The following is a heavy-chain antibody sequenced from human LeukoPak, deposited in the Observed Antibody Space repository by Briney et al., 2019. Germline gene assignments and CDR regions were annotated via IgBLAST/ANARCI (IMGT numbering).Heavy chain of an antibody. Sequence: GRSLRLSCAASRFTFSSYGMHWVRQAPGKGLEWVAVISYDGSNKYYADSVKGRFTISRDNSKNTLYLQMNSLRAEDTAVYYCARVPTYCSSTSCAYYYYYYMDVWGKGTTVTVSS. D-gene: IGHD2-2*01. CDR1: RFTFSSYG. CDR3: ARVPTYCSSTSCAYYYYYYMDV. J-gene: IGHJ6*03. CDR2: ISYDGSNK. V-gene: IGHV3-30*03.